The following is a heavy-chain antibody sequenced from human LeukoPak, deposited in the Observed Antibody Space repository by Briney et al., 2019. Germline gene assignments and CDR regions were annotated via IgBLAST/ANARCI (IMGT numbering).Heavy chain of an antibody. CDR1: GYTFTSYG. J-gene: IGHJ4*02. V-gene: IGHV1-18*04. CDR2: ISAYNGNT. Sequence: GASVKVSCKASGYTFTSYGISWVRQAPGQGLEWMGWISAYNGNTNYAQKLQGRVTMTTDTSTSTAYMELRSLRSDDTAVCYCARELLWFGESNFDYWGQRTLVTVSS. D-gene: IGHD3-10*01. CDR3: ARELLWFGESNFDY.